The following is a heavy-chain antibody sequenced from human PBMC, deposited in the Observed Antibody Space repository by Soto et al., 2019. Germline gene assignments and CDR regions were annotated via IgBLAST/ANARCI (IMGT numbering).Heavy chain of an antibody. D-gene: IGHD3-9*01. CDR3: AKDGYFDWLFPYYFDY. V-gene: IGHV3-23*01. Sequence: GGSLRLSCAASGFTFSSYAMSWVRQAPGKGLEWVSAISGSGGSTYYADSVKGRFTISRDNSKNTLYLQMNSLRAEDTAVYYCAKDGYFDWLFPYYFDYWGQGTLVTVSS. J-gene: IGHJ4*02. CDR1: GFTFSSYA. CDR2: ISGSGGST.